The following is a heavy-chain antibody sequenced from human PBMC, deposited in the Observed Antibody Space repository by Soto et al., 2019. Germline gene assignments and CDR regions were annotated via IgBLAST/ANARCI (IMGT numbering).Heavy chain of an antibody. D-gene: IGHD2-15*01. CDR2: INHSGST. V-gene: IGHV4-34*01. CDR1: GGSFSGYY. J-gene: IGHJ6*03. Sequence: SETLSLTCAVYGGSFSGYYWSWIRQPPGKGLEWIGEINHSGSTNYNPSLKSRVTISVDTSKNQFSLKLSSVTAADTAVYYCAGLLVAPTNYYYYYMDVWGKGTTVTVSS. CDR3: AGLLVAPTNYYYYYMDV.